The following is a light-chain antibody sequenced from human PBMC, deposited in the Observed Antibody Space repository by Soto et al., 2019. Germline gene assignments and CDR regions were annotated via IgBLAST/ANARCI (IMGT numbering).Light chain of an antibody. CDR1: QSVNNF. CDR2: DAS. Sequence: EILLTQSPAIESSSPGERPTLCCXXSQSVNNFFAWYQQKPGQAPRLLIYDASYRAPGIPARFSGSGSGTEFTLTISSLQSEDFAVYYCQQYNNWPPITFGQGTRLEIK. V-gene: IGKV3-11*01. J-gene: IGKJ5*01. CDR3: QQYNNWPPIT.